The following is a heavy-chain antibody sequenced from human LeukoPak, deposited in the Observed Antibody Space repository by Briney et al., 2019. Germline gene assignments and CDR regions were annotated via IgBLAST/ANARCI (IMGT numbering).Heavy chain of an antibody. V-gene: IGHV1-2*02. Sequence: ASVKVSCKASGYTFTVYYIHWVRQAPGQGLEWMGWINPNSGGTNYAQKFQERVTITRDMSTSTAYMELSSLRSEDTAVYYCAADPILPINAFDIWGQGTMVTVSS. CDR3: AADPILPINAFDI. CDR1: GYTFTVYY. D-gene: IGHD1-26*01. CDR2: INPNSGGT. J-gene: IGHJ3*02.